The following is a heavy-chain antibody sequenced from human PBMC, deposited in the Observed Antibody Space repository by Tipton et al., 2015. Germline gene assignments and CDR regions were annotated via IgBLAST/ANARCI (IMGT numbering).Heavy chain of an antibody. Sequence: SLRLSCAASGFAFNTYSMHWVRQAPGKGLEWLTVIWSHGNKKYYADSVKGRFAISRDNSNNTLHLQMNSLRAEDTAIYYCAREYYGLLTGYYFDYWGQGTLVTVPS. CDR1: GFAFNTYS. V-gene: IGHV3-33*08. CDR3: AREYYGLLTGYYFDY. D-gene: IGHD3/OR15-3a*01. CDR2: IWSHGNKK. J-gene: IGHJ4*01.